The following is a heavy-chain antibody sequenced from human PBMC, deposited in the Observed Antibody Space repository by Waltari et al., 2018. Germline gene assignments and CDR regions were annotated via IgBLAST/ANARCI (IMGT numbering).Heavy chain of an antibody. CDR1: GFTFSSYS. CDR3: ARWSLSCGGDCYLHYYYYYMDV. D-gene: IGHD2-21*01. CDR2: ISSSSSYI. Sequence: EVQLVESGGGLVKPGGSLRLSCAASGFTFSSYSMNWVRQAPGRGLEWVSSISSSSSYIYYADSVKGRFTISRDNAKNSLYLQMNSLRAEDTAVYYCARWSLSCGGDCYLHYYYYYMDVWGKGTTVTVSS. V-gene: IGHV3-21*01. J-gene: IGHJ6*03.